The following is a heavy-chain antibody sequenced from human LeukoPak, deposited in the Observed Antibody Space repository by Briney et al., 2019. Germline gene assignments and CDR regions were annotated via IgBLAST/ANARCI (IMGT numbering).Heavy chain of an antibody. J-gene: IGHJ4*02. V-gene: IGHV4-4*07. CDR1: GGSISSYY. D-gene: IGHD3-10*01. CDR2: IYTSGST. Sequence: TASETLSLTCTVSGGSISSYYWSWIRQPAGKGLEWIGRIYTSGSTNHNPSLKSRVTMSVDTSKNQFSLKLSSVTAADTAVYYCAGLYGSGSYYGYWGQGTLVTVSS. CDR3: AGLYGSGSYYGY.